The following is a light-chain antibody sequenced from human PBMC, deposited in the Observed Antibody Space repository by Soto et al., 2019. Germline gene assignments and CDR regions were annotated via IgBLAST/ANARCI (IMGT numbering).Light chain of an antibody. Sequence: QSFLTQPPSASGSPGQAVTISCTGTSSDVGAYDYFSWYQQHPGKAPKLIIYEINKRPSGVPDRFSGSKSGNTASLTVSGLQADDEDDYYCSSFAGSNNFPYVFGTGTKVTVL. CDR1: SSDVGAYDY. CDR2: EIN. J-gene: IGLJ1*01. CDR3: SSFAGSNNFPYV. V-gene: IGLV2-8*01.